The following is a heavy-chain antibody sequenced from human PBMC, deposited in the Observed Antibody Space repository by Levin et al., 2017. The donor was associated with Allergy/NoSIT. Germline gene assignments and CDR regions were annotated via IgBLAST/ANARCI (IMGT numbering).Heavy chain of an antibody. J-gene: IGHJ6*03. CDR1: GYSFTSYW. CDR3: ARLVSSYSYYYYMDV. Sequence: HGESLKISCKGSGYSFTSYWISWVRQMPGKGLEWMGRIDPSDSYTNYSPSFQGHVTISTDKSFSTAYLQWSSLKASDTAMYYCARLVSSYSYYYYMDVWGKGTTVTVSS. CDR2: IDPSDSYT. V-gene: IGHV5-10-1*01. D-gene: IGHD3-10*01.